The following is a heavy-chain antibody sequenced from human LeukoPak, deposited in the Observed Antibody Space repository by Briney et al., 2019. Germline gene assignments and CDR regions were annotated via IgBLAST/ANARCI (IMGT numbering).Heavy chain of an antibody. CDR1: VYTLTELS. J-gene: IGHJ6*03. CDR3: ATTKRELYYYYYMDV. Sequence: ASVKVSCKVSVYTLTELSMHWVRQAPGKGLEWMGGFDPEDGETIYAQKFQGRVTMTEDTSTDTAYMELSSLRSEDTAVYYCATTKRELYYYYYMDVWGKGTTVTVSS. D-gene: IGHD1-26*01. CDR2: FDPEDGET. V-gene: IGHV1-24*01.